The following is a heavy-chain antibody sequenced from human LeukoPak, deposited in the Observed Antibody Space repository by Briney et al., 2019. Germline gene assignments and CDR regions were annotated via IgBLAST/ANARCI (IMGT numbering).Heavy chain of an antibody. Sequence: PGRSLRLSCAASGFTFSSYGMHWVRQAPGKGLEWVAVIWYDGSNKYYADSVKGRFTISRDNSKNTLYLQMNSLRAEDTAVFYCARAGGVIKPLDYWGQGTLVTVSS. CDR1: GFTFSSYG. D-gene: IGHD2/OR15-2a*01. CDR2: IWYDGSNK. V-gene: IGHV3-33*08. J-gene: IGHJ4*02. CDR3: ARAGGVIKPLDY.